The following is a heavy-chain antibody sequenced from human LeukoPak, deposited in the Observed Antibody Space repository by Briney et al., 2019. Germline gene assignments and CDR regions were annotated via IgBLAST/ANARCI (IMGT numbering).Heavy chain of an antibody. Sequence: GASVKVSCKASGYTFTGYYMHWVRQAPGQGLEWMGLINPSGGSTRYAQKFQGRVTMTRDMSTSTVYMELSSLRSEDTAVYYCARALPHRRLMDTTMEQHWFDPWGQGTLATVSS. D-gene: IGHD5-18*01. V-gene: IGHV1-46*01. CDR2: INPSGGST. CDR1: GYTFTGYY. CDR3: ARALPHRRLMDTTMEQHWFDP. J-gene: IGHJ5*02.